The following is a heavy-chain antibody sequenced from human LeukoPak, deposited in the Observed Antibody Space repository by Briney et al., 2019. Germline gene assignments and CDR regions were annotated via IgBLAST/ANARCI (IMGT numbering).Heavy chain of an antibody. CDR1: GGSFSGYY. J-gene: IGHJ3*02. Sequence: SETLSLTCAVYGGSFSGYYWSWIRQPPGKGLEWIGEINHSGSTNYNPSLKSRVTISVDTSKNQFSLKLSAVTAADTAMYYCARYRGGYDSRTLDPEPIYFDIWGQGTMVTVSS. V-gene: IGHV4-34*01. CDR3: ARYRGGYDSRTLDPEPIYFDI. CDR2: INHSGST. D-gene: IGHD3-22*01.